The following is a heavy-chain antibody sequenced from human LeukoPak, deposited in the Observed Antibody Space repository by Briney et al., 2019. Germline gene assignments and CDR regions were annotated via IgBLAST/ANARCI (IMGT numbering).Heavy chain of an antibody. V-gene: IGHV4-61*02. CDR3: ARDGGKEAFDI. CDR2: IYTSGST. J-gene: IGHJ3*02. CDR1: GGSISSGSYY. Sequence: SETLSLTCTVSGGSISSGSYYWSWIRQPAGKGLEWIGRIYTSGSTNYNPSLKSRVTISVDTSKNQFSLKLSSVTAADTAVYYCARDGGKEAFDIWGQGTMVTVSS. D-gene: IGHD3-16*01.